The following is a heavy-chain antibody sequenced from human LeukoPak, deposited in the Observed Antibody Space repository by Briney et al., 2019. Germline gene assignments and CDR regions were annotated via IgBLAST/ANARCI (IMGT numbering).Heavy chain of an antibody. CDR3: ARAPRIAAAGIYLQH. CDR2: INHSGST. J-gene: IGHJ1*01. V-gene: IGHV4-34*01. CDR1: GGSFSGYY. Sequence: SETLSLTCAVYGGSFSGYYWGWIRQPPGKGLEWIGEINHSGSTNYNPSLKSRVTISVDTSKNQFSLKLSSVTAADTAVYDCARAPRIAAAGIYLQHWGQGSLVTVSS. D-gene: IGHD6-13*01.